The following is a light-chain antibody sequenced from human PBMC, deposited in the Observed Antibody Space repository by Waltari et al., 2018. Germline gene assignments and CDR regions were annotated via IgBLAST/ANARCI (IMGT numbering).Light chain of an antibody. Sequence: QSALTQPASVSGSPGQSIAISCIGTSSDVGANNFLSWYQQHPGRAPKLMIHEVTKRPSGVSTRFSGSKSGNTASLTISGLQAEDEADYYCCSYTTIGPVLIVGGTKVTVL. CDR2: EVT. J-gene: IGLJ2*01. CDR3: CSYTTIGPVL. V-gene: IGLV2-23*02. CDR1: SSDVGANNF.